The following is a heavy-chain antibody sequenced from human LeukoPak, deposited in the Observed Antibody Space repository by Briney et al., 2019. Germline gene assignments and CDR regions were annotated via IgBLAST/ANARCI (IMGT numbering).Heavy chain of an antibody. Sequence: SVKVSCKASGGTFSNYAISWVRQAPGQGLEWMGRIIPILGIANYAQNFQGRVTITADKSTSTAYMELSSLTSDDTAMYYCARALRGGDYSADYWGQGTLVTVSS. CDR1: GGTFSNYA. CDR2: IIPILGIA. J-gene: IGHJ4*02. CDR3: ARALRGGDYSADY. D-gene: IGHD2-15*01. V-gene: IGHV1-69*04.